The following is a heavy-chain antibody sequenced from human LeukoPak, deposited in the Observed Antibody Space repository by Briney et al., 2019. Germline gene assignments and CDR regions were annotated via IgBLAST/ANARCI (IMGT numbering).Heavy chain of an antibody. D-gene: IGHD3-22*01. CDR1: GYSFTSHW. CDR2: IYPGDSET. Sequence: AESLLISCKGSGYSFTSHWIGWVRQMPGKGLEWMGIIYPGDSETRYSPSFQGQVTISADKSISTAYLQWSSLKASDTAMYYCARRYYYDSSGYYLADDAFDIWGQGTMPTLSS. CDR3: ARRYYYDSSGYYLADDAFDI. V-gene: IGHV5-51*01. J-gene: IGHJ3*02.